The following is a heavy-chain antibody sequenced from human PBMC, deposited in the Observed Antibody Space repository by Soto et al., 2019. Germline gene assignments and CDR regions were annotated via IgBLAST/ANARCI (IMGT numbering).Heavy chain of an antibody. CDR2: IFYDESKE. J-gene: IGHJ6*02. CDR1: GFTFRQYG. D-gene: IGHD6-6*01. Sequence: PGGSLRLSCAASGFTFRQYGMHWVRQAPGKGLEWVAVIFYDESKEYYADSVRGRFTISRDNSNNMLYLQMNSLRGEDTALYYCARDAAARDERGGMDVWGQGTTVTVSS. CDR3: ARDAAARDERGGMDV. V-gene: IGHV3-33*01.